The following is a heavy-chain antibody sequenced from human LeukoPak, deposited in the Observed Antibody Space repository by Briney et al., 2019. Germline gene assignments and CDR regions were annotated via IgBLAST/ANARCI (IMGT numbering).Heavy chain of an antibody. D-gene: IGHD3-9*01. CDR2: IYHSGST. CDR1: GYSISSGYY. CDR3: ARGDVYYDILTGYPPSHMRGDAFDI. Sequence: PSETLSLTCAVSGYSISSGYYWGWIRQPPGKGLEWIGSIYHSGSTYYNPSLKSRVTISVDTSKNQFSLKLSSVTAADTAVYYCARGDVYYDILTGYPPSHMRGDAFDIWGQGPMVTVSS. J-gene: IGHJ3*02. V-gene: IGHV4-38-2*01.